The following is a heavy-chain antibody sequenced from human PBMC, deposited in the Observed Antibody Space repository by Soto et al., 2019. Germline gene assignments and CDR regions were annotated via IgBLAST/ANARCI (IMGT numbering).Heavy chain of an antibody. CDR2: IYYSGST. J-gene: IGHJ4*02. Sequence: QVQLQESGPGLVKPSETLSLTCTVSGGSVSSGSYYWSWIRQPPGKGLEWIGYIYYSGSTNYNPSPKSRVTISVDTSKNQFSLKLSSVTAADTAVYYCARGRTSFDYWGQGTLVTVSS. D-gene: IGHD2-2*01. V-gene: IGHV4-61*01. CDR3: ARGRTSFDY. CDR1: GGSVSSGSYY.